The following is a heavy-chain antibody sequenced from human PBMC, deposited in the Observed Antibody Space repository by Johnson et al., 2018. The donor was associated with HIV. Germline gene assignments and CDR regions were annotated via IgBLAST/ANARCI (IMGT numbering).Heavy chain of an antibody. V-gene: IGHV3-74*02. CDR1: GFSFSSYW. J-gene: IGHJ3*02. D-gene: IGHD6-19*01. CDR2: INSDGTTT. Sequence: VQLVESGGGLVQPGGSLRLSCAVSGFSFSSYWMHWVRQPPGKGLVWVSRINSDGTTTTYADSVKGRFTISRDNAKNTLYLQMNSLRAEDTAVYYCARGVCGGWYWAFDIWGQGSMVTVSS. CDR3: ARGVCGGWYWAFDI.